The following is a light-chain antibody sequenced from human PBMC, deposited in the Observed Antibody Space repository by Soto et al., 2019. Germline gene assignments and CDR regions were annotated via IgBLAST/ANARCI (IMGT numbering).Light chain of an antibody. CDR1: QSISSW. CDR3: QQYNIYWT. J-gene: IGKJ1*01. V-gene: IGKV1-5*03. CDR2: KAS. Sequence: DIQMTQSPSTLSASVGDRVTITCRPSQSISSWLAWYQQKPGKAPKLLIYKASSLESGDPSRFGGSGSGTEFTLTISSLQPDYLATYYCQQYNIYWTFGQGTKVDIK.